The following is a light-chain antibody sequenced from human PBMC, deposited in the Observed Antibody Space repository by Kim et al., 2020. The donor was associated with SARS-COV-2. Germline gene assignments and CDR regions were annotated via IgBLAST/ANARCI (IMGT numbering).Light chain of an antibody. Sequence: QSALTQPASVSGSPGQSITISCTGTSSDVGSYNLVSWYQQHPGKAPKLMIYEVSKRPSGVPNRFSGSKSGNTASLPISGLQAEDEADYYCCSYAGSSTFVVFGGGTQLTVL. J-gene: IGLJ2*01. V-gene: IGLV2-23*02. CDR1: SSDVGSYNL. CDR2: EVS. CDR3: CSYAGSSTFVV.